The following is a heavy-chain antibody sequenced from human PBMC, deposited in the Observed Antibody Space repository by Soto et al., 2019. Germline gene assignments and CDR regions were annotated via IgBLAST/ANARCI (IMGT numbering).Heavy chain of an antibody. CDR3: AKENWYPDL. CDR2: INMGGTTV. J-gene: IGHJ2*01. Sequence: QVQLVESGGGLVQPGGSLRISCAASGFTFRDYFMTWIRQAPGKGLEWVSYINMGGTTVYYADSVKGRFTISRDNAENSLFLQMNSLRVEDTAVYYCAKENWYPDLWGRGTLVTVSS. CDR1: GFTFRDYF. V-gene: IGHV3-11*01.